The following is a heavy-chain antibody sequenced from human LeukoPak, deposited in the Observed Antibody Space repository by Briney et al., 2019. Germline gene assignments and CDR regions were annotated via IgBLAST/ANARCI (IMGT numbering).Heavy chain of an antibody. CDR1: GFTFSSYG. Sequence: GGSLRLSCAASGFTFSSYGMHWVRQAPGKGLEWVAVISYDGSNKYYADSVKGRFTISRDNSKNTLCLQMNSLRAEDTAVYYCAKVGATIGYYYYYMDVWGKGTTVTVSS. D-gene: IGHD1-26*01. V-gene: IGHV3-30*18. CDR2: ISYDGSNK. J-gene: IGHJ6*03. CDR3: AKVGATIGYYYYYMDV.